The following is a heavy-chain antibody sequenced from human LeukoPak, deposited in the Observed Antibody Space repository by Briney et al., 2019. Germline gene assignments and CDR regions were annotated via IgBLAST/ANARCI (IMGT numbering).Heavy chain of an antibody. CDR1: GGSISSGGYY. D-gene: IGHD4-11*01. CDR3: ARSVEDYSNYAPYYFDY. Sequence: PSETLSLTCTVSGGSISSGGYYWSWIRQRPGKGLEWIGYIYYSGSTYYNPSLKSRVTISVDTSKNQFSLKLSSVTAADTAVYYCARSVEDYSNYAPYYFDYWGQGTLVTVSS. J-gene: IGHJ4*02. V-gene: IGHV4-31*03. CDR2: IYYSGST.